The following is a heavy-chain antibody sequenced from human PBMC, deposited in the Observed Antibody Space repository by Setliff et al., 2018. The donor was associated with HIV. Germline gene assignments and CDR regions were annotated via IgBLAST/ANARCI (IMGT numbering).Heavy chain of an antibody. J-gene: IGHJ4*02. V-gene: IGHV3-74*01. CDR3: AGVPTGTTSAFDY. CDR1: GFTFSSYW. D-gene: IGHD1-7*01. Sequence: PGGSLRLSCAASGFTFSSYWMHWVRQAPGKGLVWVSRINNDGCTSYADSAKGRFTIFRDNAQNTLYLQMNSLRGEDTAVYYCAGVPTGTTSAFDYWGQGTLVTVSS. CDR2: INNDGCT.